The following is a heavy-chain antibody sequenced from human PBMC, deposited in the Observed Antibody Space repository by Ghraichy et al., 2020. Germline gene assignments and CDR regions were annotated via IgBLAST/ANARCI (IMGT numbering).Heavy chain of an antibody. V-gene: IGHV4-31*03. CDR3: ARGSCSSTSCYFYYYYYMDV. Sequence: TLSLTCTVSGGSISSGGYYWSWIRQHPGKGLEWIGYIYYSGSTYYNPSLKSRVTISVDTSKNQFSLKLSSVTAADTAVYYCARGSCSSTSCYFYYYYYMDVWGKGTTVTVSS. CDR1: GGSISSGGYY. D-gene: IGHD2-2*01. J-gene: IGHJ6*03. CDR2: IYYSGST.